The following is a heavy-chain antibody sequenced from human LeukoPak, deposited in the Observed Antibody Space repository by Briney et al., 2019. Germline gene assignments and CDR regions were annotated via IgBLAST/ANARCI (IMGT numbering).Heavy chain of an antibody. CDR3: ARDLLSIAVAGTNCGGY. D-gene: IGHD6-19*01. CDR2: ISAYNGNT. V-gene: IGHV1-18*01. Sequence: GASVKLSCSASGYTFTSYGIRWVRQAPGQGLGWMGGISAYNGNTNYAQKLQGKFTMTTDTSTSTAYMELRSLRSDDTAVYYWARDLLSIAVAGTNCGGYWGQGTLVTVSS. CDR1: GYTFTSYG. J-gene: IGHJ4*02.